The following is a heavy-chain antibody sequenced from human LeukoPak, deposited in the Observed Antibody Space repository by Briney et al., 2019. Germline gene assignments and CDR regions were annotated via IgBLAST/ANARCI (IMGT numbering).Heavy chain of an antibody. J-gene: IGHJ6*04. D-gene: IGHD2-2*01. V-gene: IGHV3-7*01. Sequence: GGSLRLSCAASGFTFSSYWMSWVRQAPGKGLEWVANIKQDGSEKYYVDSVTGRFTISRDNAKNSLYLQMNGLRAEDTAVYYCAREGDIVVVPAAPGDVWGKGTTVTVSS. CDR1: GFTFSSYW. CDR3: AREGDIVVVPAAPGDV. CDR2: IKQDGSEK.